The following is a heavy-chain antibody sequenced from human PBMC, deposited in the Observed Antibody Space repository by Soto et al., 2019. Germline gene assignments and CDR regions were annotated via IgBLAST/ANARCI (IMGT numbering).Heavy chain of an antibody. J-gene: IGHJ4*02. D-gene: IGHD5-18*01. CDR1: GFTFRSYW. Sequence: EVQLVESGGGLVQPGGSLRLSCAASGFTFRSYWMHWVRQAPGKGLVWVSRINNDGDSTSYADSVKGRFTISRDNAKNTLYLQMNSLRAEDTAVYYCARDVQLQSFDYWGQGALVTVSS. CDR2: INNDGDST. V-gene: IGHV3-74*01. CDR3: ARDVQLQSFDY.